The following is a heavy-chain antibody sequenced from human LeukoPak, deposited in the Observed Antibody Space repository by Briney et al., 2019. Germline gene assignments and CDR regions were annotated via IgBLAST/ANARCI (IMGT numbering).Heavy chain of an antibody. CDR2: IGTAGDT. CDR1: GFTFSSYD. V-gene: IGHV3-13*04. CDR3: ARGGIAQDAFDI. J-gene: IGHJ3*02. D-gene: IGHD6-13*01. Sequence: GGSLRLSCAASGFTFSSYDMHWVRQAPGKGLEWVSAIGTAGDTYYPGSVKGRFTISRENAKNSLYLQMNSLRAGDTAVYYCARGGIAQDAFDIWGQGTMVTVSS.